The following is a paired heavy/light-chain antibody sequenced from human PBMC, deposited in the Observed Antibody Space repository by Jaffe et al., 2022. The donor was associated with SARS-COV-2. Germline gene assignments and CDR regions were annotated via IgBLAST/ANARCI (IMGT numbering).Heavy chain of an antibody. J-gene: IGHJ4*01. V-gene: IGHV3-23*01. D-gene: IGHD1-26*01. CDR1: GFTFSTSA. Sequence: EVQLLESGGGLVQPGGSLRLSCAASGFTFSTSAMTWVRQAPGKGLEWVSVISGGDGSTYYADSVKGRFTISRDNSRNTVYLQMNSLRAEDTAVYYCAKDYRWQLLPWAFFDYWGHGTLVTVSS. CDR3: AKDYRWQLLPWAFFDY. CDR2: ISGGDGST.
Light chain of an antibody. Sequence: DIQMTQSPSSLSASVGDRVTITCRASRGINNYLAWYQQKPGKVPKLLIYSASTLQSGVPSRFSGSGSGTDFTLTISSLQPEDVATYYCQKYDSAPLTFGGGTKVAIK. CDR3: QKYDSAPLT. CDR2: SAS. CDR1: RGINNY. J-gene: IGKJ4*01. V-gene: IGKV1-27*01.